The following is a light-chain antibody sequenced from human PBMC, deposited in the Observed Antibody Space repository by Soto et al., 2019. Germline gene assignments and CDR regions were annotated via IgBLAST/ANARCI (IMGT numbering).Light chain of an antibody. CDR3: QQFGNSMWT. CDR2: TAS. CDR1: QYVNSNY. V-gene: IGKV3-20*01. Sequence: VLTQSPGTLSVSPVERSTLSFSASQYVNSNYLAWYQRRPGQPPRLLIHTASRRATGIPDRFSGSGSGTDFTLTISRLEPEDFAVYYCQQFGNSMWTFGQGTKVDIK. J-gene: IGKJ1*01.